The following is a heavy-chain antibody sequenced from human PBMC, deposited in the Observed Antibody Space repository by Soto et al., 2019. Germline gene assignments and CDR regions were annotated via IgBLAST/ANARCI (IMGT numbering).Heavy chain of an antibody. J-gene: IGHJ4*02. CDR2: INCNGGST. CDR1: GFSFGVYA. D-gene: IGHD3-22*01. CDR3: AKTSGAYYYDSTGGYNFDY. Sequence: GGSLRLSCSASGFSFGVYAMHWVRPAPGKGLEWVSSINCNGGSTFYADSVKGRFTISRDNSKNPLYLQMSNLRAEDTAMYYRAKTSGAYYYDSTGGYNFDYWGQGTLVTVSS. V-gene: IGHV3-64D*06.